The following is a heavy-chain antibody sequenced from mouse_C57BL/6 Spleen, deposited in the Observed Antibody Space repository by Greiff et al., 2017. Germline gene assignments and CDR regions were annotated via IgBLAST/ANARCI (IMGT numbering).Heavy chain of an antibody. CDR1: GYTFTSYW. D-gene: IGHD2-4*01. V-gene: IGHV1-69*01. Sequence: QVQLQQPGAELVMPGASVKLSCKASGYTFTSYWMHWVKQRPGQGLEWIGEIDPSDSYTKYNQKFKGKSTLTVDKSSSTAYMQLSSLTSEDSAVYYCAIQGSTMITTPLFDYWGQGTTLTVSS. CDR2: IDPSDSYT. J-gene: IGHJ2*01. CDR3: AIQGSTMITTPLFDY.